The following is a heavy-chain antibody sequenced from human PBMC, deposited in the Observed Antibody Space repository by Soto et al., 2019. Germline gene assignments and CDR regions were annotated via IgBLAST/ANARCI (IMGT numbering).Heavy chain of an antibody. V-gene: IGHV1-18*01. CDR1: GYTFTSYG. D-gene: IGHD3-9*01. CDR2: ISAYNGNT. Sequence: ASVKVPCKASGYTFTSYGISWVRQAPGQGLEWMGWISAYNGNTNYAQKLQGRVTMTTDTSTSTAYMELRSLRSDDTAVYYCARVFYDILTGYYPESWGQGTLVTVSS. CDR3: ARVFYDILTGYYPES. J-gene: IGHJ5*02.